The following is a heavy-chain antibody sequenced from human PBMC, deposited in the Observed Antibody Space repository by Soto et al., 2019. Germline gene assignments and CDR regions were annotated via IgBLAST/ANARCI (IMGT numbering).Heavy chain of an antibody. D-gene: IGHD5-12*01. CDR2: IIPIFGTA. CDR3: ARGGENGYNDRSTSKYFDY. Sequence: QVQLVQSGAEVKKPGSSVKVSCKASGGTFSSYAISWVRQAPGQGLEWMGGIIPIFGTANYAQKFQGRVTITADESTSTAYMELSSLRSEDTAVYYCARGGENGYNDRSTSKYFDYWGQGTLVTVSS. V-gene: IGHV1-69*01. CDR1: GGTFSSYA. J-gene: IGHJ4*02.